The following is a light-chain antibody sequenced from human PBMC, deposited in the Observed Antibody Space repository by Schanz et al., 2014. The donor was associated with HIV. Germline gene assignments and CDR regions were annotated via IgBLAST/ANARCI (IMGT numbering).Light chain of an antibody. CDR3: QQCSNSPLT. J-gene: IGKJ4*01. V-gene: IGKV3-20*01. CDR2: GAS. Sequence: EIVLTQSPGTLSLSPGERATLSCRASQSVSSSYFAWYQQKPGQAPRLLIYGASSRATGIPDRFSGSGSGTDFTLTISRLEPEDFAVYYCQQCSNSPLTFGGGTKVEIK. CDR1: QSVSSSY.